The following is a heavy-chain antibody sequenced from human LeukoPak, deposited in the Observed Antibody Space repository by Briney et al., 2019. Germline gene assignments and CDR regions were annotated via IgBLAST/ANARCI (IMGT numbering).Heavy chain of an antibody. Sequence: GASVKLSCKASGFTLTNFDINWVRQATGQGLEWMGGMNSNTGNTCYAQEFKGRVTMTRDTSIGTAYMELTNLRSEDTAVYYCARGRRGSSGPWSWYLDLWGRGTLVTASS. D-gene: IGHD3-22*01. V-gene: IGHV1-8*01. CDR2: MNSNTGNT. CDR1: GFTLTNFD. J-gene: IGHJ2*01. CDR3: ARGRRGSSGPWSWYLDL.